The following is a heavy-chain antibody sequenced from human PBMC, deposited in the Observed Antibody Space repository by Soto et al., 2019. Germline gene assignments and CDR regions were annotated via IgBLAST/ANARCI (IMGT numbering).Heavy chain of an antibody. CDR1: GFTFSESA. Sequence: PGGSLRLSCAASGFTFSESAVHWVRQAPGKGLEWVAVISDDGSKKYYGDSVKGRFIISRDNSKNTLYLQINRLRTEDTAVYYCAKDLGGGTFSGFTWFDPWGQGTLVTVSS. CDR2: ISDDGSKK. J-gene: IGHJ5*02. D-gene: IGHD1-26*01. V-gene: IGHV3-30*18. CDR3: AKDLGGGTFSGFTWFDP.